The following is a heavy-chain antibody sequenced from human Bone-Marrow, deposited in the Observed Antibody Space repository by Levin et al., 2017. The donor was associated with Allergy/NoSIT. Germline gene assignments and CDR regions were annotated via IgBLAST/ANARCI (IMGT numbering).Heavy chain of an antibody. V-gene: IGHV3-11*05. CDR3: ARDDPSEPRAA. Sequence: KAGGSLRLSCAASGFIFSDFYMSWIRQAPGKGLEWVSYISSSSTYTNYADSVKGRFTISRDNAKNSLYLQMNSLRAEDTAVYYCARDDPSEPRAAWGQGILVTVSS. D-gene: IGHD1-14*01. CDR2: ISSSSTYT. CDR1: GFIFSDFY. J-gene: IGHJ5*02.